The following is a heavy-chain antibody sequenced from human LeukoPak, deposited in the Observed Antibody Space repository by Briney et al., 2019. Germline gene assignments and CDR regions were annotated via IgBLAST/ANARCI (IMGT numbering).Heavy chain of an antibody. CDR1: GFTFSSYG. CDR2: IRYDGSNK. J-gene: IGHJ6*03. Sequence: GGSLRLSCAASGFTFSSYGMHWVRQAPGKGLEWVAFIRYDGSNKYYADSVKGRFTISRDNSKNTLYLQMNSLRVEDTAVYYCAREGNNYYYYMDVWGKGTTVTVSS. CDR3: AREGNNYYYYMDV. V-gene: IGHV3-30*02.